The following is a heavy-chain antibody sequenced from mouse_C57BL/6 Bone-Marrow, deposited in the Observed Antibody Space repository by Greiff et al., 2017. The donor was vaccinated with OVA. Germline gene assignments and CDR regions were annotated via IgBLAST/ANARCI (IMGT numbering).Heavy chain of an antibody. Sequence: VQLQESGAELARPGASVKLSCKASGYTFTSSGISWVKQRTGQGLEWIGEIYPRSGNTYYNEKFKGKATLTADKSSSTAYMELRSLTSEDSAVYFCARGRAYHTLFDYWGQGTTLTVSS. J-gene: IGHJ2*01. D-gene: IGHD2-12*01. CDR2: IYPRSGNT. CDR1: GYTFTSSG. V-gene: IGHV1-81*01. CDR3: ARGRAYHTLFDY.